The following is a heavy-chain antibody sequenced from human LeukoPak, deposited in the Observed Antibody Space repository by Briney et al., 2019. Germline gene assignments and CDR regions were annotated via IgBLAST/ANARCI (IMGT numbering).Heavy chain of an antibody. J-gene: IGHJ4*02. Sequence: SETLSLTCTVSGGSISGYYWSWIRQPPGKGLEWIGEINHSGNTNYNPSLTSRVTISVDTSKNQFSLNLSSVTAADTAVYYCARRSYSGSYYGYWGQGTLVTVSS. CDR1: GGSISGYY. V-gene: IGHV4-34*01. D-gene: IGHD1-26*01. CDR2: INHSGNT. CDR3: ARRSYSGSYYGY.